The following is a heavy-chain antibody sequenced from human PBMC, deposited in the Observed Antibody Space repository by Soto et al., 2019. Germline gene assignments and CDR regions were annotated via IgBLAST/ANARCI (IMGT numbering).Heavy chain of an antibody. CDR1: GVTFGSYA. D-gene: IGHD2-2*01. J-gene: IGHJ6*02. CDR2: IIPIPGTA. Sequence: QVQLVQSGAEVKKPGSSVKVSCTASGVTFGSYAISWVRQAPGQGLEWMGGIIPIPGTANYAQKFQGRVTIAADESTSTAYMELSSLRSEETAVYYCARSQGSSTSLEIYYYYYYGMDVWGQGNTVTVSS. CDR3: ARSQGSSTSLEIYYYYYYGMDV. V-gene: IGHV1-69*01.